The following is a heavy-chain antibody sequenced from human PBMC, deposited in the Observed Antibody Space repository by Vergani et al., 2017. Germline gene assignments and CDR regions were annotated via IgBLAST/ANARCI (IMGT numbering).Heavy chain of an antibody. CDR1: GSTSPDYA. CDR3: AKDLGTSSGGGWFDP. CDR2: ISWISNSI. J-gene: IGHJ5*02. D-gene: IGHD6-6*01. V-gene: IGHV3-9*02. Sequence: EVQLEGLGGGLLLPASSLSFSCVASGSTSPDYAMHWFRQPPGKGLEWVSGISWISNSIGYADSVKGRFTISRDNAKNSLYLQMNSLRAEDTALYYCAKDLGTSSGGGWFDPWGQGTLVTVSS.